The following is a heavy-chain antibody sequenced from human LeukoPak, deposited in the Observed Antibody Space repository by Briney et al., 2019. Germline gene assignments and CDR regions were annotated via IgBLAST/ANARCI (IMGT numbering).Heavy chain of an antibody. Sequence: SETLSLTCTVSGGSISSGGYYWSWIRQHPGKGLEWIGYIYYSGSTYYNPSLKSRVTISVDTSKNQFSLKLSSVTAADTAVYYCARVGGGLRPYYYGMDVWGQGTTVTVSS. CDR3: ARVGGGLRPYYYGMDV. V-gene: IGHV4-31*03. J-gene: IGHJ6*02. D-gene: IGHD3-16*01. CDR1: GGSISSGGYY. CDR2: IYYSGST.